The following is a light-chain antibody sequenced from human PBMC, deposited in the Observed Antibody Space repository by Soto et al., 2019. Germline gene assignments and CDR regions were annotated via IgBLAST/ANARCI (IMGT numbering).Light chain of an antibody. Sequence: IVITHSPATLSVSLWERATIYCRSTETISTNLAWFQRKPGQPPRLLIDGSSTRATGVPDRFSGSASGTEFTLTISSLQPDDIATYYCQQCHRYLTFGQGTKVDIK. V-gene: IGKV3-15*01. CDR3: QQCHRYLT. CDR2: GSS. CDR1: ETISTN. J-gene: IGKJ1*01.